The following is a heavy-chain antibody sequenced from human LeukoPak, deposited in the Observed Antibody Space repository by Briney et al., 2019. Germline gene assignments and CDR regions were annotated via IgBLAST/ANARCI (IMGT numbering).Heavy chain of an antibody. J-gene: IGHJ4*02. D-gene: IGHD6-19*01. CDR1: GYTFTGYY. V-gene: IGHV1-2*02. CDR3: ARGRIAVAGFLSYYFDY. Sequence: GASVKVSCKASGYTFTGYYMHWVRQAPGQGLEWMGWINPNSGGTNYAQKFQGRVTMTRDTSISTAYMELSRLRSDDTAVYYCARGRIAVAGFLSYYFDYWGQGTLVTVSS. CDR2: INPNSGGT.